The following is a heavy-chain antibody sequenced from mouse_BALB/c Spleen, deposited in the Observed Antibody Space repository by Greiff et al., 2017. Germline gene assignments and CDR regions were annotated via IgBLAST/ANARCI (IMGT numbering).Heavy chain of an antibody. CDR3: AKWGLPRGPWFAY. J-gene: IGHJ3*01. CDR2: IDTSDSYT. D-gene: IGHD2-2*01. CDR1: GYTFTDYW. Sequence: VQLQQPGAELVMPGASVKMSCKASGYTFTDYWMHWVKQRPGRGLEWIGAIDTSDSYTSYNQKFKGKATLTVDESSSTAYMQLSSLTSEDAAVYYCAKWGLPRGPWFAYWGQGTLVTVSA. V-gene: IGHV1-69*01.